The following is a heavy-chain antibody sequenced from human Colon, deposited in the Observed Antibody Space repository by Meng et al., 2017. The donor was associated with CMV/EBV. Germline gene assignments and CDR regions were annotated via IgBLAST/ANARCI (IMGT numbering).Heavy chain of an antibody. Sequence: GSLRLSCTVSGGSVSSGSYYWSWIRQPPGKGLEWIGYIYYSGSTNYNPSLKSRVTISVGTSKNQFSLKLSSVTAADTAVYYCARVAVGTSSADYYYYGMDVWGQGTTVTVSS. D-gene: IGHD2-2*01. V-gene: IGHV4-61*01. CDR1: GGSVSSGSYY. CDR3: ARVAVGTSSADYYYYGMDV. J-gene: IGHJ6*02. CDR2: IYYSGST.